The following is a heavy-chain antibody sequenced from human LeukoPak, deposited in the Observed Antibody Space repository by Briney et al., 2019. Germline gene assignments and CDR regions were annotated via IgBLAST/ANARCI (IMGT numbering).Heavy chain of an antibody. Sequence: ASVKVSCKASGYTFTSYYMHWVRQAPGQGLEWMGIINPSGGSTSYAQKFQGRVTMTRDMSTSTVYMELSSLRSDDTAVYYCARRARAQVGDIWGQGTMVTVSS. J-gene: IGHJ3*02. CDR2: INPSGGST. V-gene: IGHV1-46*01. CDR3: ARRARAQVGDI. CDR1: GYTFTSYY.